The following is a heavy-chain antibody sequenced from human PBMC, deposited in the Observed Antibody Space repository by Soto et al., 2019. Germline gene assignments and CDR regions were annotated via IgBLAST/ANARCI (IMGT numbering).Heavy chain of an antibody. CDR2: IYYSGST. V-gene: IGHV4-31*03. D-gene: IGHD5-12*01. Sequence: QVQLQESGPGLVKPSQTLSLTCTVSGGSISSVNYYWSWIRQHPGKGLEWIGYIYYSGSTYYNPSIESRVSISVDTSKNQFSLKLSSVTAADTAIYYCARDSARGSDFHRWGQGTLVTVSS. CDR1: GGSISSVNYY. J-gene: IGHJ1*01. CDR3: ARDSARGSDFHR.